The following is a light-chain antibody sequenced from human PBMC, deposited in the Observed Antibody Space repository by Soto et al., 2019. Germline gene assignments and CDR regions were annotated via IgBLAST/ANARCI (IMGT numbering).Light chain of an antibody. Sequence: EIVLMQSPGTLSLSPGERATPSCRASQSVSSSYLAWYQQKPGQAPRLLIYGASSRATGIPDRLSGSGSGTDFTLAISRLEPEDFAVYYCQQYGSSPWTFGRGTKVDIK. V-gene: IGKV3-20*01. J-gene: IGKJ1*01. CDR2: GAS. CDR1: QSVSSSY. CDR3: QQYGSSPWT.